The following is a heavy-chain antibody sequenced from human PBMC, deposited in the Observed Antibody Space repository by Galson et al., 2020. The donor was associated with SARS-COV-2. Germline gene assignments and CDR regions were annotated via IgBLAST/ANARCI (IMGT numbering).Heavy chain of an antibody. V-gene: IGHV4-39*07. CDR2: VYYSGST. J-gene: IGHJ5*02. D-gene: IGHD6-13*01. CDR1: GGSISSTSYY. Sequence: SETLSLTCTVSGGSISSTSYYWGWIRQPPGQGLEWIGSVYYSGSTHYNPSLKSRVTILIDTSKKQFSLKLNSVTAADTAVYYCAREGITAGGTWFDPWGQGTLVSVSS. CDR3: AREGITAGGTWFDP.